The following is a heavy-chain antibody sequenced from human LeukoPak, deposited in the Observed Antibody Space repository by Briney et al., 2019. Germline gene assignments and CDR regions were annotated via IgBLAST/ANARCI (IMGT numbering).Heavy chain of an antibody. J-gene: IGHJ5*02. CDR3: ARLRIAAAGKASWFDP. CDR2: IYYSERT. CDR1: GGSISSSSYY. Sequence: SDTLSLTCTVSGGSISSSSYYWGWIRQPPGKGLEWIGSIYYSERTYYNPSLKSRVTISVDTYKNQFSLKLSSVTAADTAVYYCARLRIAAAGKASWFDPWGQGTLVTVSS. V-gene: IGHV4-39*01. D-gene: IGHD6-13*01.